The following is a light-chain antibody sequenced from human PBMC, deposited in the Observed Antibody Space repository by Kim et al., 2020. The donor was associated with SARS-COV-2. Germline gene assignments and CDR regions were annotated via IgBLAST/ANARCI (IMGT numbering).Light chain of an antibody. CDR2: EAS. J-gene: IGKJ4*01. Sequence: DIQMTQSPSSLSASVGDRVTITCRASQDISSWLGWYQQKPGKAPKVLIYEASNLQSGVPSRFSASGSGTDFTLTINSLQPEDFATYYCQQYHSFPLTFGEGTKVEIK. V-gene: IGKV1D-12*01. CDR1: QDISSW. CDR3: QQYHSFPLT.